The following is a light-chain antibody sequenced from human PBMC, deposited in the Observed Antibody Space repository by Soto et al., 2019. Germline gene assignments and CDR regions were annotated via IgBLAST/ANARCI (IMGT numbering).Light chain of an antibody. CDR2: GAS. Sequence: EIVMTQSPATLSGSPGERATLSCRASQSVSSTLAWYQQKPGQAPRLLIYGASTRATGIPARFSGSGSGTEFTLNISGLQSEDFAVYYCQQYNNWPPWTFGQGTKVEIK. V-gene: IGKV3-15*01. CDR1: QSVSST. J-gene: IGKJ1*01. CDR3: QQYNNWPPWT.